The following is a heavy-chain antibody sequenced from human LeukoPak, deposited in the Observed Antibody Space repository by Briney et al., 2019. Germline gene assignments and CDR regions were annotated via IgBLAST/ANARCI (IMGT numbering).Heavy chain of an antibody. V-gene: IGHV3-7*01. D-gene: IGHD7-27*01. CDR3: VGGPVWVFDL. CDR2: MNQDGSEI. J-gene: IGHJ2*01. CDR1: GFTFSRYW. Sequence: PGGSLRLSCVGSGFTFSRYWLNWVRQAPGKGLEWVANMNQDGSEIYYLDSVKGRFTISRDNAKNSVYLQMNGLKAEDTAVYHCVGGPVWVFDLWGRGTLVTVSS.